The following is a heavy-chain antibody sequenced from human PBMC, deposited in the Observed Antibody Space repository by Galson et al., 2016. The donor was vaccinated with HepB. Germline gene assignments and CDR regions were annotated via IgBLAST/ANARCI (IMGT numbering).Heavy chain of an antibody. Sequence: SLRLSCAASELTFSNYNMNWFRQAPGKGLEWISYTNSNSKSKYYGDSVKGRFTISRDNVRNSLYLQMNSLRDDDTAVYYCASDDYDGGVSIWGQGTMVTVSS. J-gene: IGHJ3*02. CDR2: TNSNSKSK. CDR1: ELTFSNYN. D-gene: IGHD3-22*01. V-gene: IGHV3-48*02. CDR3: ASDDYDGGVSI.